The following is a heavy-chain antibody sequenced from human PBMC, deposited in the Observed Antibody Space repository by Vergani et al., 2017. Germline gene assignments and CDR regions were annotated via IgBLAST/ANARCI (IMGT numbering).Heavy chain of an antibody. D-gene: IGHD3-3*01. CDR1: GFTFSSYG. CDR2: ISYDGTNK. J-gene: IGHJ6*03. V-gene: IGHV3-30*03. CDR3: ARSLTYYDFWSGPLGGFMDV. Sequence: VQLVESGGGLVQPGRSLRLSCAASGFTFSSYGMHWVRQAPGKGLEWVAVISYDGTNKYYADSVKGRFAISRDNAKNSLYLQMNSLRAEDTAVYYCARSLTYYDFWSGPLGGFMDVWGKGTTVTVSS.